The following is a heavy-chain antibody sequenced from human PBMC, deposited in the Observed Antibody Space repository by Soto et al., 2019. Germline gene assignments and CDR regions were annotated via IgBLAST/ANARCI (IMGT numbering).Heavy chain of an antibody. Sequence: QVQLVESGGGVVQPGRSLRLSCVASGFTFSSHAMHWVRQAPGKGLEWVAVIWYDGSKKYYADSVKGRFTVARDDSKNTLSLQMNSLRVEDTAVSYCARDPGYSHYDFDYWGQGTLVTVSP. V-gene: IGHV3-33*01. CDR3: ARDPGYSHYDFDY. CDR2: IWYDGSKK. CDR1: GFTFSSHA. D-gene: IGHD5-12*01. J-gene: IGHJ4*02.